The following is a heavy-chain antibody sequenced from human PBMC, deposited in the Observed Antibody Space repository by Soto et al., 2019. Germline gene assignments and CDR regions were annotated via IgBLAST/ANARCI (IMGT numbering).Heavy chain of an antibody. CDR2: ISKSDYT. CDR1: GFAFNNYG. Sequence: GGSLRLSCTVSGFAFNNYGINWVRQAPGKGLEWVSSISKSDYTYYSDSVKGRFAISRDNAKNSVSLQMNTLRVEDTAVYYCAREDSIIIPAVSDFWGQGTLVTVSS. CDR3: AREDSIIIPAVSDF. V-gene: IGHV3-21*01. D-gene: IGHD2-2*01. J-gene: IGHJ4*02.